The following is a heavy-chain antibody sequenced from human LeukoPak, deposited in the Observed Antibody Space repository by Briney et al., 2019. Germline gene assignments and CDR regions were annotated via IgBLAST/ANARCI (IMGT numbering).Heavy chain of an antibody. CDR2: IYYSGST. D-gene: IGHD2/OR15-2a*01. Sequence: PSETLSLTCTVSGGSISSTTCYWGWIRRPPGKGLEWIGSIYYSGSTYYNPSLKSRVTVSVDTSKNQFSLILSSVTAADTAVYYCVRGSTLHHYQYWGQGTLVTVPS. CDR1: GGSISSTTCY. J-gene: IGHJ4*02. CDR3: VRGSTLHHYQY. V-gene: IGHV4-39*01.